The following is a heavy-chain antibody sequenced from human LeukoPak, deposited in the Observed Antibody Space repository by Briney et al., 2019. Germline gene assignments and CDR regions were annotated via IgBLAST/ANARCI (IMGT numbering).Heavy chain of an antibody. CDR1: GGSISSLY. Sequence: PSETLSLTCAVSGGSISSLYWNWIRQPPGKGLEYIGYIYYSGSTNYNPSLKSRVTISVDTSKNQFSLKLSSVTAADTAVYYCAREGVYSGSTRYYYYYYMDVWGKGTTVTISS. J-gene: IGHJ6*03. CDR3: AREGVYSGSTRYYYYYYMDV. CDR2: IYYSGST. D-gene: IGHD1-26*01. V-gene: IGHV4-59*12.